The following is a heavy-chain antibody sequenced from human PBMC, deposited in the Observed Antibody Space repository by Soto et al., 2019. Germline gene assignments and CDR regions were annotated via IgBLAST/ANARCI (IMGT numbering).Heavy chain of an antibody. Sequence: EGSLRLSCTASRFPFERYGMHWVRQAPGKGLEQMAYISHEGVMKFYAGSVKGRFTISRDYCKNTLYLLLSSLRPGDTGVYYCAKREGHAWSRDNFYYYSMEVWDRETTFTASS. CDR3: AKREGHAWSRDNFYYYSMEV. CDR1: RFPFERYG. V-gene: IGHV3-30*18. CDR2: ISHEGVMK. J-gene: IGHJ6*03. D-gene: IGHD1-20*01.